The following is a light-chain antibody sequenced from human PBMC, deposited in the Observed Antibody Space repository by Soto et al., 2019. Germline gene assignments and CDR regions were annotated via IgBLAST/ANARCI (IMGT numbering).Light chain of an antibody. V-gene: IGKV1-9*01. J-gene: IGKJ1*01. Sequence: DIQLTQSPSFLSASVGDRVAITCRASQDISDYLAWYQQRPGTAPKVLIYHASNLQSGVPSRFSGSGSGTEFTLTISSLQPDDFATYYCQQYNSYSLSTFGQGTKVDIK. CDR1: QDISDY. CDR3: QQYNSYSLST. CDR2: HAS.